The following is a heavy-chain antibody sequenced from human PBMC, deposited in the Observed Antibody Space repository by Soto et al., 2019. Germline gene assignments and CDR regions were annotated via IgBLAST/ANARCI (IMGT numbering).Heavy chain of an antibody. CDR2: ISAYNGNT. CDR1: GYTFTSYG. CDR3: ARDPSGGEWGWFDP. J-gene: IGHJ5*02. D-gene: IGHD1-26*01. Sequence: QVQLVQSGAEVKKPGASVKVSCKASGYTFTSYGISWVRQAPGQGLEWMGWISAYNGNTNYAQKLQGRDTMTTATSTSTAYMELRSLSADDTAVYYCARDPSGGEWGWFDPWGQGTLVTVSS. V-gene: IGHV1-18*01.